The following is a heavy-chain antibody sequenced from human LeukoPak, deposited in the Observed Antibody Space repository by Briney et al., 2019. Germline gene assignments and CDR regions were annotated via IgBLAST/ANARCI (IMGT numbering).Heavy chain of an antibody. V-gene: IGHV4-4*07. CDR1: GGSMSDFY. CDR2: ISASGTT. Sequence: SETLSLTCTVSGGSMSDFYWSWIRQPAGKGLEWIGRISASGTTDYNPSLKRRLTMSVDTSKNQASLRLSSVTAADTAMYYCTKGSSYNWNLFDHSGLGALFTVSS. CDR3: TKGSSYNWNLFDH. D-gene: IGHD1-20*01. J-gene: IGHJ4*02.